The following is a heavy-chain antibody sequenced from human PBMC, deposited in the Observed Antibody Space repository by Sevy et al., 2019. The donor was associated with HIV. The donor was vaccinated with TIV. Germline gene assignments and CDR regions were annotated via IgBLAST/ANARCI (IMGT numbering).Heavy chain of an antibody. CDR1: GFTFSDAI. Sequence: GGSLRLSCAASGFTFSDAIMTWGRQAPGKGLEWVSSIRGNGVSTYYADSVKRRFTISRDNSKNTLYLQMNSLRAEDTAIYYCAKGSSATGYDPWGQGTLVTVSS. CDR3: AKGSSATGYDP. J-gene: IGHJ5*02. CDR2: IRGNGVST. D-gene: IGHD2-15*01. V-gene: IGHV3-23*01.